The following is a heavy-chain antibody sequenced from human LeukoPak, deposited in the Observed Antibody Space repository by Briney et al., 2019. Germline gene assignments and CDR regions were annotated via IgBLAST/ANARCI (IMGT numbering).Heavy chain of an antibody. CDR3: ARRGSIFEDSEWKTAFDI. J-gene: IGHJ3*02. Sequence: SETLSLTCTVSGGSISSSSYYWGWIRQPPGKGLEWIGSIYYSGSTYYNPSLKSRVTISVDTSKNQFSLKLSSVTAADTAFYYCARRGSIFEDSEWKTAFDIWGQGTMVIVSS. CDR1: GGSISSSSYY. CDR2: IYYSGST. D-gene: IGHD3-9*01. V-gene: IGHV4-39*07.